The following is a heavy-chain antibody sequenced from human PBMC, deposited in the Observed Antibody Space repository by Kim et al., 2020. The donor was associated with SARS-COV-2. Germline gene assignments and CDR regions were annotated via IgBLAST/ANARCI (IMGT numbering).Heavy chain of an antibody. CDR2: IYYSGST. Sequence: SETLSLTCTVSGGSVSSGSYYWSWIRQPAGKGLEWIGYIYYSGSTNYNPSLKSRVTISVDTSKNQFSLKLSSVTAADTAVYYCARAKITMIVVVDAFDIWGQGTMVTVSS. CDR1: GGSVSSGSYY. D-gene: IGHD3-22*01. J-gene: IGHJ3*02. CDR3: ARAKITMIVVVDAFDI. V-gene: IGHV4-61*01.